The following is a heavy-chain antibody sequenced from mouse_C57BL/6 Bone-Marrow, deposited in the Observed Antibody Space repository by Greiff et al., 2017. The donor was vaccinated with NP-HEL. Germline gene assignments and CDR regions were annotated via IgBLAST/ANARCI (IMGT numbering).Heavy chain of an antibody. CDR3: ATYDYEGAYYFDY. V-gene: IGHV5-12*01. CDR1: GFTFSDYY. Sequence: EVMLVESGGGLVQPGGSLKLSCAASGFTFSDYYMYWVRQTPEKRLEWVAYISNGGGSTYYPDTVKGRFTISRDNAKNTLYLQMSRLKSEDTAMYYCATYDYEGAYYFDYWGQGTTLTVSS. CDR2: ISNGGGST. D-gene: IGHD2-4*01. J-gene: IGHJ2*01.